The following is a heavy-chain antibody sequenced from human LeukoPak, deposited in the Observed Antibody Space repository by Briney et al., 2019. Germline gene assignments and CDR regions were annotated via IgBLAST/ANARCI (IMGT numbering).Heavy chain of an antibody. CDR1: GGSISSGGHY. V-gene: IGHV4-31*03. J-gene: IGHJ6*02. CDR2: IYYSGST. Sequence: SETLSLTCTVSGGSISSGGHYWSWIRQHPGKGLEWIGYIYYSGSTYYNPSLKSRVTISVDTSKNQFSLKLSSVTAADTAVYYCVSSTRNYYYYGMDVWGQGTTVTVSS. D-gene: IGHD2-2*01. CDR3: VSSTRNYYYYGMDV.